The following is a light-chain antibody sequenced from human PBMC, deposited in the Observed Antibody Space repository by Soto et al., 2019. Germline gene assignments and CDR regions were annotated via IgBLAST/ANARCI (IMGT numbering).Light chain of an antibody. CDR3: SSFTSSNTLV. V-gene: IGLV2-14*01. J-gene: IGLJ2*01. Sequence: QSALTQPASVSGSPGQSITISCTGTNSDVGGYNYVSWYQQHPGKAPQLMIFEVTNRPSGVSDRFSGSKSGTTASLTISGLQAEDEADYYCSSFTSSNTLVFGGGTKLTV. CDR2: EVT. CDR1: NSDVGGYNY.